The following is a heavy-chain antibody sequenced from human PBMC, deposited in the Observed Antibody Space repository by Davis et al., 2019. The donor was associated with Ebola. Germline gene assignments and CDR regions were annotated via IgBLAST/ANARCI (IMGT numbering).Heavy chain of an antibody. CDR3: ARDLGDQLLF. V-gene: IGHV3-48*04. CDR2: ISSSGSTI. J-gene: IGHJ4*02. CDR1: GFTFSSYS. Sequence: PGGSLRLSCAASGFTFSSYSMNWVRQAPGKGLEWVSYISSSGSTIYYADSVKGRFTISRDNAKNSLYLQMNSLRAEDTAVYYCARDLGDQLLFRGQGTLVTVSS. D-gene: IGHD2-2*01.